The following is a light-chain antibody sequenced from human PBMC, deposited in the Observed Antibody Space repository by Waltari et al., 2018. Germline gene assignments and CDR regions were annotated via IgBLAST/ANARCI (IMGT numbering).Light chain of an antibody. V-gene: IGLV2-14*03. CDR3: TSFTSSSTIV. CDR1: SSDVGGYNY. CDR2: DVN. J-gene: IGLJ2*01. Sequence: QSALTQPASVSGSPGQSITISCTGSSSDVGGYNYVSWYQQHPGKAPKLMISDVNKRPSGVSIRFSGSKSDNTASLTISGLQAEDEAHYYCTSFTSSSTIVFGGGTKLTVL.